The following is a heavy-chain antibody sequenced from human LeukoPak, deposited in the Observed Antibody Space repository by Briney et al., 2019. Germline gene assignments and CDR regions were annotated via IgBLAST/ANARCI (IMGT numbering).Heavy chain of an antibody. J-gene: IGHJ4*02. Sequence: ASVKVSCKASGYTFTSYGISWVRQAPGQGLEWMGWISAYNGNTNYAQKLQGRVTMTTDTSTSTAYMELRGLRSDDTAVYYCARDGPAELTYYFDYWGQGTLVTVSS. D-gene: IGHD1-26*01. CDR3: ARDGPAELTYYFDY. CDR1: GYTFTSYG. V-gene: IGHV1-18*01. CDR2: ISAYNGNT.